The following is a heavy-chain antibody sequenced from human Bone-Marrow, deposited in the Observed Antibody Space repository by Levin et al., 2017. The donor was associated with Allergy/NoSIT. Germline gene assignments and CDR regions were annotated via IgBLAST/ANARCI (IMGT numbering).Heavy chain of an antibody. CDR1: GFTFTFYA. D-gene: IGHD2-8*01. Sequence: ASVKVSCKASGFTFTFYAFTWVRQAPGQGLEWMGWISPYNGDTKYAQKFQDRVTMTTDTSTSTAYMELRSLRYDDTAVYYCAREMAETAADTFDVWGQGTMVTVSS. J-gene: IGHJ3*01. V-gene: IGHV1-18*01. CDR3: AREMAETAADTFDV. CDR2: ISPYNGDT.